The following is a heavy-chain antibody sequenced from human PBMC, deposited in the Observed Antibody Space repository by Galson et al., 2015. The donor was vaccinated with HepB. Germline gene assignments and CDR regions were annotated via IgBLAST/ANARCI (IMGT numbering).Heavy chain of an antibody. V-gene: IGHV7-4-1*02. CDR1: GYTFTSYA. Sequence: SVKVSCKASGYTFTSYAMNWVRQAPGQGLEWMGWINTNTGNPTYAQGFTGRFVFSLDTSVSTAYLQISSLKAEDTAVYYCARGTVAYYDSSGYKDYWYFDLWGRGTLVTVSS. CDR2: INTNTGNP. D-gene: IGHD3-22*01. J-gene: IGHJ2*01. CDR3: ARGTVAYYDSSGYKDYWYFDL.